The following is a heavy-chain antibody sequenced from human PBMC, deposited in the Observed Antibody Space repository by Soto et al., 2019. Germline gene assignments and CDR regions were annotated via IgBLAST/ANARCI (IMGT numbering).Heavy chain of an antibody. CDR1: GGSISSSSYY. V-gene: IGHV4-39*01. J-gene: IGHJ5*02. D-gene: IGHD6-13*01. CDR3: ARHRWSFPLVRINWFDL. CDR2: IYYSGST. Sequence: PSETLSLTCTVSGGSISSSSYYWGWIRQPPGKGLEWIGSIYYSGSTYYNPSLKSRVTISVDTSKNQFSLELSSVTAADTAVYYCARHRWSFPLVRINWFDLWGQGTLVTVSS.